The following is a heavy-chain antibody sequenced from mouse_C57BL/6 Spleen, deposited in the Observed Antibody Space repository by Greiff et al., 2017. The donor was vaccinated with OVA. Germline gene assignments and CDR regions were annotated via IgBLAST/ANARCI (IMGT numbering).Heavy chain of an antibody. V-gene: IGHV1-64*01. J-gene: IGHJ2*01. CDR3: ARGEVTTVVGDY. CDR1: GYTFTSYW. CDR2: IHPNSGGT. Sequence: QVQLQQPGAELVKPGASVKLSCKASGYTFTSYWMHWVKQRPGQGLEWIGMIHPNSGGTNYNEKFKSKATLTVDKSSSTAYMQLSSLTSEDSAVDYCARGEVTTVVGDYWGQGTTLTVSS. D-gene: IGHD1-1*01.